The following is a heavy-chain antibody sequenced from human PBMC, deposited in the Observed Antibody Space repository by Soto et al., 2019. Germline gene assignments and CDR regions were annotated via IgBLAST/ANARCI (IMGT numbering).Heavy chain of an antibody. CDR1: GGTFSSYA. J-gene: IGHJ6*02. CDR3: AKGPSVRYAYYYYYYGMDV. CDR2: IIPIFGTA. Sequence: SVKVSCKASGGTFSSYAISWVRQAPGQGLEWMGGIIPIFGTANYAQKFQGRVTITADESTSTAYMELSSLRSEDTAVYYCAKGPSVRYAYYYYYYGMDVWGQGTTVTVSS. D-gene: IGHD4-17*01. V-gene: IGHV1-69*13.